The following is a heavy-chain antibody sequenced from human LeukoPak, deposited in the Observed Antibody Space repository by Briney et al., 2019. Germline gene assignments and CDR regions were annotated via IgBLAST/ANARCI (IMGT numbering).Heavy chain of an antibody. Sequence: GGSLRLSCAASEFTFSTYGIHWVRQAPGKGLEWVAVISYDGNNKYYADSVKGRFTISRDNSKDTLYLQMNSLRAEDTALYYCARGGRRYSSGGGVDYWGQGTLVTVSS. CDR1: EFTFSTYG. V-gene: IGHV3-33*01. CDR2: ISYDGNNK. CDR3: ARGGRRYSSGGGVDY. J-gene: IGHJ4*02. D-gene: IGHD6-19*01.